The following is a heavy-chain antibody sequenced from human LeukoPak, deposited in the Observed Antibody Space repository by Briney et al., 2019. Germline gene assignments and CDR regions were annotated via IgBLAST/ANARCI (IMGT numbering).Heavy chain of an antibody. CDR2: IYPGDSDT. CDR3: ARAEEATLLDY. Sequence: GESLKISCKGSGYSFTSYLIGWVRPMPGKGLEWMGIIYPGDSDTRYSTSFQGLVTISADKSISTAYLQWSSLKASDTAMYYCARAEEATLLDYWGQGTLVTVSS. D-gene: IGHD1-26*01. J-gene: IGHJ4*02. CDR1: GYSFTSYL. V-gene: IGHV5-51*01.